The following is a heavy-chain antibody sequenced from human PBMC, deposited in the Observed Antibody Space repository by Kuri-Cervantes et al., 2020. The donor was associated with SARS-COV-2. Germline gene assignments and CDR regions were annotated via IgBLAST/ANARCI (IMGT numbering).Heavy chain of an antibody. CDR2: TRYDGSNK. V-gene: IGHV3-30*02. Sequence: GGSLRLSCAASGFTFSSYGMHWVRQAPGKGLEWVAFTRYDGSNKYYADSVKGRFTISRDNSKNTLYLQMNSLRAEDTAVYYCAKDMYYDSSGFYDAFDIWGQGTMVTVSS. CDR3: AKDMYYDSSGFYDAFDI. D-gene: IGHD3-22*01. CDR1: GFTFSSYG. J-gene: IGHJ3*02.